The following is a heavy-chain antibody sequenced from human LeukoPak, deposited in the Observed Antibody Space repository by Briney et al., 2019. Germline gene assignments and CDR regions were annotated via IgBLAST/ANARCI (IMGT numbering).Heavy chain of an antibody. CDR2: ISSDGSNK. D-gene: IGHD5-18*01. Sequence: PGGSLRLSCAASGFTFSSYGMHWVRQAPGKGLEWVAVISSDGSNKYYADSVKGRFTISRDNSKNTLYLQMNSLRAEDTAVYYCAKGGYSYGWRAFDIWGQGTMVTVSS. J-gene: IGHJ3*02. CDR1: GFTFSSYG. CDR3: AKGGYSYGWRAFDI. V-gene: IGHV3-30*18.